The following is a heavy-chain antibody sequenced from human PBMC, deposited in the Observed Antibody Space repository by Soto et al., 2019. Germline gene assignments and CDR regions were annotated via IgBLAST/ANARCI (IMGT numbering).Heavy chain of an antibody. J-gene: IGHJ4*02. CDR2: IDHDGPT. Sequence: EVQLVESGGGLVQPGGSLGLSCAGSGFTFSNYWMHWVRQAPGKGLEWVSRIDHDGPTDYADSVRGRFTISRDNAENTLYMQMNSLRPEDTAVYYCVRDSHGDYWGQGTLVTDSS. V-gene: IGHV3-74*01. CDR3: VRDSHGDY. CDR1: GFTFSNYW.